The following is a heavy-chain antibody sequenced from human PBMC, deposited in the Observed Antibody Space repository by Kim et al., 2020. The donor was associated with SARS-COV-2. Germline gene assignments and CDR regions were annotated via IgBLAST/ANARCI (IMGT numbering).Heavy chain of an antibody. Sequence: STYHNPSLNSRVTISVNTSNNPFSLKLSSVTAADTAVYYCARERGGWFDPWGQGTLVTVSS. V-gene: IGHV4-31*02. CDR2: ST. J-gene: IGHJ5*02. D-gene: IGHD2-15*01. CDR3: ARERGGWFDP.